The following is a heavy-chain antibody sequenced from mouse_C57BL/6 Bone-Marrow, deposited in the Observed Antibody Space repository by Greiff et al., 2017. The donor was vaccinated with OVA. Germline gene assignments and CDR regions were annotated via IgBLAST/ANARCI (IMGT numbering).Heavy chain of an antibody. J-gene: IGHJ2*01. CDR1: GFNIKDDY. D-gene: IGHD6-5*01. V-gene: IGHV14-4*01. CDR3: SSYCHFDY. CDR2: IDPENGDT. Sequence: VQLQQSGAELVRPGASVKLSCTASGFNIKDDYMHWVKQRPEQGLEWIGWIDPENGDTEYASQFQGKATITAATSSNTAYLQLICLTSADTSFYYCSSYCHFDYWGQGTTLTVSS.